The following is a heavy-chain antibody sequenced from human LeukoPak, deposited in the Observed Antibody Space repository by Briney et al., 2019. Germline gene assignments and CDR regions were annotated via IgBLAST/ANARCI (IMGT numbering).Heavy chain of an antibody. D-gene: IGHD4-11*01. CDR1: GYTFTSHY. J-gene: IGHJ4*02. V-gene: IGHV1-46*01. CDR3: ARDPAEMTTVTTYFDY. Sequence: ASVKVSCKASGYTFTSHYMHWVRLAPGRGLEWMGVINPTGGATTYGQMFQGRVTLTRDTSTSTVYMELSSLRSEDTAVYYCARDPAEMTTVTTYFDYWGQGTLVTVSS. CDR2: INPTGGAT.